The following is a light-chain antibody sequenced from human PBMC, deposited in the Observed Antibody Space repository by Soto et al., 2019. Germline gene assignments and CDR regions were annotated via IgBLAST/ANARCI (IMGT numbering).Light chain of an antibody. J-gene: IGKJ5*01. CDR1: QSIRSTY. Sequence: EIVLTQSPATLSLSPGERATLSCGASQSIRSTYLAWYQQRPGLAPRLPIYDASRRATGIPDRFRGSGSGTDFTLTISRLEPEDFAVYYCQQYGSSPPITFGQGTRLEIK. CDR3: QQYGSSPPIT. CDR2: DAS. V-gene: IGKV3D-20*01.